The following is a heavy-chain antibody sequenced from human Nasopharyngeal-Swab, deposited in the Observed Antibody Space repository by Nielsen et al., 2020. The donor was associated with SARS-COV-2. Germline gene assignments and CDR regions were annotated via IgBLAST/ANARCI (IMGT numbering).Heavy chain of an antibody. V-gene: IGHV5-51*01. J-gene: IGHJ4*02. D-gene: IGHD5-12*01. CDR2: IYPGDSDT. CDR3: ARYSGYDKLHFDY. Sequence: GESLKLSCQGSGYSFTSYWIGWVRQMPGKGLEWMGIIYPGDSDTRYSPSFQGQVTISADKSISTAYLQWSSLKASDTAMYYCARYSGYDKLHFDYWGQGTLVTVSS. CDR1: GYSFTSYW.